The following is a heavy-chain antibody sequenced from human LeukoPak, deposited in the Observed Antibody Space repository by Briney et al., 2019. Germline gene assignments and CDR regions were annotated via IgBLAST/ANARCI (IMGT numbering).Heavy chain of an antibody. Sequence: GESLKISWKASGYSFTSYWIGWVRQMPGKGLEWMGIIYPSDSNTRYSPSFQGEVTISADKSISTAYLQWSSLKASDTAMYYCAGNGDYGPFDYWGQGTLVTVSS. CDR3: AGNGDYGPFDY. D-gene: IGHD4-17*01. CDR2: IYPSDSNT. CDR1: GYSFTSYW. J-gene: IGHJ4*02. V-gene: IGHV5-51*01.